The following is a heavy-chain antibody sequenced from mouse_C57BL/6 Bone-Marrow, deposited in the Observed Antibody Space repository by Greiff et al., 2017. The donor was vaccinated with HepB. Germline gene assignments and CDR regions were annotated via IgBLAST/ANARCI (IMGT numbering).Heavy chain of an antibody. CDR1: GYTFTSYG. CDR2: IYPRSGNT. V-gene: IGHV1-81*01. J-gene: IGHJ3*01. Sequence: VQLQESGAELARPGASVKLSCKASGYTFTSYGISWVKQRTGQGLEWIGEIYPRSGNTYYNEKFKGKATLTADKSSSTAYMELRSLTSEDSAVYYCARRRGSSYDYWGQGTLVTVSA. CDR3: ARRRGSSYDY. D-gene: IGHD1-1*01.